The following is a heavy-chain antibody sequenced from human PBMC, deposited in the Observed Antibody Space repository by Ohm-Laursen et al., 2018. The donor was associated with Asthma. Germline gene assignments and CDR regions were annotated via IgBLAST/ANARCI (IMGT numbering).Heavy chain of an antibody. CDR3: ATSYDFWSGYYMSAFDI. J-gene: IGHJ3*02. V-gene: IGHV4-59*06. Sequence: SDTLSLTWPVSGGSISSYYWTWIRQPPGKGLEWIGYIYYSGSTYYNPSLKSRVTISVDTSKNQFSLKLSSVTAADTAVYYCATSYDFWSGYYMSAFDIWGQGTMVTVSS. CDR2: IYYSGST. CDR1: GGSISSYY. D-gene: IGHD3-3*01.